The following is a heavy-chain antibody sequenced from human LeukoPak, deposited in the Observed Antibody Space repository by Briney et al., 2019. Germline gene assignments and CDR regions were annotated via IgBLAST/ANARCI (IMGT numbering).Heavy chain of an antibody. V-gene: IGHV3-33*06. CDR2: IWYDGSNK. J-gene: IGHJ4*02. CDR3: AKTYDILTGYSAYFDY. CDR1: GFTFGSYG. Sequence: GGSLRLSCAASGFTFGSYGMHWVRQAPGKGLEGVAVIWYDGSNKYYADSVKGRFAISRDNSKNTLYLQMNTMRAEDTAVYYCAKTYDILTGYSAYFDYWGQETLVTVSS. D-gene: IGHD3-9*01.